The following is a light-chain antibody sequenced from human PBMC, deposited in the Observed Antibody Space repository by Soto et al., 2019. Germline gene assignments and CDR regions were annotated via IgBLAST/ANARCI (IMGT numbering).Light chain of an antibody. V-gene: IGKV3-11*01. CDR3: QQRSNWTYT. Sequence: EIVLTQSPATLSLSPGERATLSCRASQSVSSYLAWFQQKPGQAPKLLIYDASNRATGIPARLSGSGSGTDFTLTISSLEPEDCAVYHCQQRSNWTYTFGQGTKLELK. CDR1: QSVSSY. CDR2: DAS. J-gene: IGKJ2*01.